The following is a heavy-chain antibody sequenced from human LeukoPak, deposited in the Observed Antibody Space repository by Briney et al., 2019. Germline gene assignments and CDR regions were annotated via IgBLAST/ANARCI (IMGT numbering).Heavy chain of an antibody. CDR1: GWSFNDYH. CDR2: IYHSGST. Sequence: SETLSLTCAVYGWSFNDYHWTWIRQSPGEGLEWIGEIYHSGSTNYNPSLKSRATISVDSAKKQFSLNLNSVTAADTAVYYCARGLGVVVGDAFDIWGEGPVVTVSS. J-gene: IGHJ3*02. V-gene: IGHV4-34*01. CDR3: ARGLGVVVGDAFDI. D-gene: IGHD3-3*01.